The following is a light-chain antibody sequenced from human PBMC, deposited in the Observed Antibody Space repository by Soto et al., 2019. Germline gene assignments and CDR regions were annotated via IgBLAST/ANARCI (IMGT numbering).Light chain of an antibody. CDR3: QQRSNWPIT. CDR1: QSVSSY. CDR2: GAS. Sequence: EIVMTQSPATLSVSPGERASLSCRASQSVSSYLAWYQRKPGQAPRLLIYGASTRATGIPARFSGSGSGTEFILTISSLQSEDFAVYYCQQRSNWPITFGQGTRLEIK. V-gene: IGKV3-15*01. J-gene: IGKJ5*01.